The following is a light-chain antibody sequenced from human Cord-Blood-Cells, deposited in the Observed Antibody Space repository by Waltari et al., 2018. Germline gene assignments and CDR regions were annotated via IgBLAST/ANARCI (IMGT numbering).Light chain of an antibody. Sequence: IQMTQSPSSLSASVGDRVTITCRASQSISSHLNWYQQKPGKAPKLLIYAASSLQSGVPSRFSGSGSGTDCTLTISSLQPEYFATYYCQQSYSTPRTFGQGTKVEIK. CDR3: QQSYSTPRT. V-gene: IGKV1-39*01. CDR2: AAS. CDR1: QSISSH. J-gene: IGKJ1*01.